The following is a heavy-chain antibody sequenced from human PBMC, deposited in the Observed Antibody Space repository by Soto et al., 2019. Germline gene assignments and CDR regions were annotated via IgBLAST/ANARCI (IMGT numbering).Heavy chain of an antibody. J-gene: IGHJ5*02. CDR3: ARGLLGGGYCSGGSCYSWFDP. V-gene: IGHV1-69*06. D-gene: IGHD2-15*01. Sequence: EQGLEWMGGIIPIFGTANYAQKFQGRVTITADKSISTAYMELSSLRSDDTAVYYCARGLLGGGYCSGGSCYSWFDPWGQGTLVTVSS. CDR2: IIPIFGTA.